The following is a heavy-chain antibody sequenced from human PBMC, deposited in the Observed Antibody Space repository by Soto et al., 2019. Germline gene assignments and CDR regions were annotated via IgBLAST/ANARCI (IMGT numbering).Heavy chain of an antibody. J-gene: IGHJ5*02. V-gene: IGHV4-34*01. CDR3: ARASITIFGVVIIRYWFDP. CDR1: GGSFSGYY. D-gene: IGHD3-3*01. Sequence: SETLSLTCAVYGGSFSGYYWSWIRQPPGKGLEWIGEINHSGSTNYNPSLKSRVTISVDTSKNQFSLKLSSVTAADTAVYYCARASITIFGVVIIRYWFDPWGQGTLVTAPQ. CDR2: INHSGST.